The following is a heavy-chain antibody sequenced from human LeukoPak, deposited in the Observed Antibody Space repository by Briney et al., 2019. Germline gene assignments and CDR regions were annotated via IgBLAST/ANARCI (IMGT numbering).Heavy chain of an antibody. D-gene: IGHD2-2*01. V-gene: IGHV4-34*01. CDR2: INHSGST. J-gene: IGHJ5*02. Sequence: SETLSLTCAVYGGSFSGYYWSWIRQPPGKGLEWIGEINHSGSTNYNPSLKSRVTITVDTSKNQFSLKLSSVTAADTAVYYCAREYDCSSTSCYSVWFDPWGQGSLATVSS. CDR1: GGSFSGYY. CDR3: AREYDCSSTSCYSVWFDP.